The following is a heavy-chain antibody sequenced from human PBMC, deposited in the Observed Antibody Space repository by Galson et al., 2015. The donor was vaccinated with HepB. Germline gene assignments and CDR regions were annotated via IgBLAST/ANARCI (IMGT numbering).Heavy chain of an antibody. J-gene: IGHJ3*02. Sequence: SVKVSCKVSGYTLTELSMHWVRQAPGKGLEWMGGFDPEDGETIYAQKFQGRVTMTEDTSTDTAYMELSSLRSEDTAVYYRATDRMITFGGVIVIPSAFDIWGQGTMVTVSS. CDR2: FDPEDGET. CDR1: GYTLTELS. CDR3: ATDRMITFGGVIVIPSAFDI. V-gene: IGHV1-24*01. D-gene: IGHD3-16*02.